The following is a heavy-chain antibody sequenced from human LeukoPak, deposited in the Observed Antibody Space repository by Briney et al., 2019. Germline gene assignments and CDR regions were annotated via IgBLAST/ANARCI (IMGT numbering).Heavy chain of an antibody. CDR2: ISYDGSNK. CDR1: QFTFSTFA. Sequence: PGGSLRLSCAASQFTFSTFAMHWVRQSPGKGLEWVAIISYDGSNKYYADTLKGRFTISRDNSKSTLYLQMNSLRTEDTAFYYCARVSNVDNNNSNYHMDVWGKGTTVTVSS. V-gene: IGHV3-30*03. D-gene: IGHD1-7*01. J-gene: IGHJ6*03. CDR3: ARVSNVDNNNSNYHMDV.